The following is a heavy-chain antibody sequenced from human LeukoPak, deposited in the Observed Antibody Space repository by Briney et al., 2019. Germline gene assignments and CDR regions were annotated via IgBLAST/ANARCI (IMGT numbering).Heavy chain of an antibody. J-gene: IGHJ6*02. CDR1: GFTFTNNA. CDR3: AKCPSSVSCYGVRLDV. D-gene: IGHD2-2*01. CDR2: IGGSGVTT. V-gene: IGHV3-23*01. Sequence: GGSLRLSCVASGFTFTNNALTWVRQAPGKGLEWVSNIGGSGVTTNYANSVKGRFTISRDNSKNTLYLGMNSLRVDDTAIYYCAKCPSSVSCYGVRLDVWGQGTTVTVSS.